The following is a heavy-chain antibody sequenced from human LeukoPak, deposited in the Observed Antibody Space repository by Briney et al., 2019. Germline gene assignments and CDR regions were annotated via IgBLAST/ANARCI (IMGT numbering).Heavy chain of an antibody. CDR1: GGSISSGGYY. V-gene: IGHV4-31*03. Sequence: SETLSLTCTVSGGSISSGGYYWSWIRQHPGNSLEWIGYIYYSGSTYYNPSLKSRVTISVDTSKNQFSLKLSSVTAADTAVYYCASQWLSAFDIWGQGTMVTVSS. CDR3: ASQWLSAFDI. CDR2: IYYSGST. D-gene: IGHD6-19*01. J-gene: IGHJ3*02.